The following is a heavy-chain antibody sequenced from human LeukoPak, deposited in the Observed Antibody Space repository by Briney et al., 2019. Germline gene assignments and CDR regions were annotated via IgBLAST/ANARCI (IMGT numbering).Heavy chain of an antibody. CDR2: ISSHSRDM. D-gene: IGHD6-6*01. CDR1: GFTFNTYS. J-gene: IGHJ4*01. CDR3: ARDDRDISSFRFDY. Sequence: PGGSLRLSCAASGFTFNTYSMNWVRQAPGRGLEWVSSISSHSRDMHYADSVKGRFTISRDNAKNSLHLQMNSLRAEDTAVYYCARDDRDISSFRFDYWGHGILVTVSS. V-gene: IGHV3-21*01.